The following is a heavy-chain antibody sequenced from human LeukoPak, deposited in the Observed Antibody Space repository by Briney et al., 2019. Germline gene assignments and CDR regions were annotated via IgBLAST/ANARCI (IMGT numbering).Heavy chain of an antibody. CDR3: ARVGSLTPRGDYYGMDV. CDR2: IYYSGST. D-gene: IGHD3-10*01. CDR1: GGSISSYY. Sequence: PSETLSLTCTVSGGSISSYYWSWIRQPPGKGLEWIGYIYYSGSTNYNPSRKSRVTISVDTSKNQFSLKLSSVTAADTAVYYCARVGSLTPRGDYYGMDVWGQGTTVTVSS. J-gene: IGHJ6*02. V-gene: IGHV4-59*01.